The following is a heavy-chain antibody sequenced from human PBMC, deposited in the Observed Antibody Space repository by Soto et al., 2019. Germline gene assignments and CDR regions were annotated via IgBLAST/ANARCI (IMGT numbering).Heavy chain of an antibody. CDR2: INNDGSDT. CDR3: GSLFEF. V-gene: IGHV3-74*01. J-gene: IGHJ4*02. CDR1: GFTFRYYW. Sequence: EVHLVESGGGLVQPGGSLRLSCAASGFTFRYYWLHWVRQVPGRGPVWVSGINNDGSDTFYADFVEGRFTISRDNAKNPGYLTMDSTRAEGEAVYYCGSLFEFWGQGTLVTVPS.